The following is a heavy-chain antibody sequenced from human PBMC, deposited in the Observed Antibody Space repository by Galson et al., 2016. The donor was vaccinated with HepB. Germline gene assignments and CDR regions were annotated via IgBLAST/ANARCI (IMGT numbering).Heavy chain of an antibody. CDR2: ISGSGGYT. CDR3: AKVGAMTTVTSRFDY. Sequence: SLRLSCAASGVTFSSYAMTWVRQAPGRGLEWVSSISGSGGYTFYADSVKGRFTISRDNSKNTLYLQMNSLRDEDTAVYYCAKVGAMTTVTSRFDYWGQGTLVTVSS. V-gene: IGHV3-23*01. D-gene: IGHD4-17*01. J-gene: IGHJ4*02. CDR1: GVTFSSYA.